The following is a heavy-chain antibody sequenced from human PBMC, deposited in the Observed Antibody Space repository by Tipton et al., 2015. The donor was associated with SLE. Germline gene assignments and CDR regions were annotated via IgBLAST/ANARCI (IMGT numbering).Heavy chain of an antibody. D-gene: IGHD3-10*01. CDR3: ARAPSGSGSFYYFYYMDV. V-gene: IGHV4-59*01. CDR1: GDSITSYY. J-gene: IGHJ6*03. Sequence: TLSLTCTVSGDSITSYYWNWIRQPPGKGLEWIGYIYYSGSTNYNPSLKSRVTLSVDTSKNQFSLKLSSVTAADTAVYYCARAPSGSGSFYYFYYMDVWGKGTTVTVSS. CDR2: IYYSGST.